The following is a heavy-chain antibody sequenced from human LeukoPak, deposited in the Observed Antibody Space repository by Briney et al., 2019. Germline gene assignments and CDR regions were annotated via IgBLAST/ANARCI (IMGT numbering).Heavy chain of an antibody. D-gene: IGHD6-19*01. J-gene: IGHJ4*02. Sequence: SETLSLTCTVSGGSISSSYSSWIRQPPGKGLEWIGRLYYSGSTNYNPPLKSRVTISLDTSKNLFSLKLSSVTAADTAVYYCARVFGSGWYFDYWGQGSLVTVSS. CDR2: LYYSGST. CDR1: GGSISSSY. CDR3: ARVFGSGWYFDY. V-gene: IGHV4-59*01.